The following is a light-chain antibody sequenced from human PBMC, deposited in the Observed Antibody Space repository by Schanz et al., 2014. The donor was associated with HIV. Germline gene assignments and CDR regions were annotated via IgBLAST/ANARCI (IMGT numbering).Light chain of an antibody. CDR1: SSDVGNYLL. CDR3: SSASSYTPITSLV. V-gene: IGLV2-14*02. CDR2: DVT. Sequence: QSALTQPASVSGSPGQSITISCTGTSSDVGNYLLVSWYQQHPGKAPKLLIYDVTHRPSGVSNRFSGSKSGNTASLTISGLQAEDEADYHCSSASSYTPITSLVFGGGTKLTVL. J-gene: IGLJ3*02.